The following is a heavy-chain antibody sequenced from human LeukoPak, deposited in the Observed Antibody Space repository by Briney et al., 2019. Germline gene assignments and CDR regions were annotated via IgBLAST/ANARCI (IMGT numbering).Heavy chain of an antibody. V-gene: IGHV1-2*02. J-gene: IGHJ5*02. CDR1: GYTFTGYY. D-gene: IGHD6-13*01. CDR3: ARDKSSSWAKLRVWFDP. CDR2: INPNSGGT. Sequence: ASVKVSCKASGYTFTGYYMHWLRQAPGQGLEWMGWINPNSGGTNYAQKFQGRVTMTRDTSTSTVYMELSSLRSEDTAVYYCARDKSSSWAKLRVWFDPWGQGTLVTVSS.